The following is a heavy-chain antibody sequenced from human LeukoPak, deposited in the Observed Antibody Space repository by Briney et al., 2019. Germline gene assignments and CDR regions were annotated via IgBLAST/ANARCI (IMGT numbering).Heavy chain of an antibody. J-gene: IGHJ4*02. CDR2: ISSSGSYT. CDR3: ARASDSSGYYLHFDY. CDR1: GFTFNDYY. Sequence: GGSLRLSCAASGFTFNDYYMNWIRQAPGKGLGWVSYISSSGSYTKYADSVKGRFTISRDNAENSLYLQMDSLRAEDTAMYYCARASDSSGYYLHFDYWGQGTLVTVSS. V-gene: IGHV3-11*05. D-gene: IGHD3-22*01.